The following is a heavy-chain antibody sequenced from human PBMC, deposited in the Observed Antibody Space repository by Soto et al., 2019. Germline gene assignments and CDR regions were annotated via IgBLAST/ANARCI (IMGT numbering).Heavy chain of an antibody. CDR2: ISGSGDST. CDR1: GFTFSSYA. Sequence: EVQLLESGGGLVQPGGSLRLSCAASGFTFSSYAMRWVRQAPVKGLEWVSAISGSGDSTYYADSVTGRFTISRYNSKNPPYLQISSLRGEDTGVYYFTSRGSGSYYDFWGQGALVTVSS. J-gene: IGHJ4*02. D-gene: IGHD1-26*01. V-gene: IGHV3-23*01. CDR3: TSRGSGSYYDF.